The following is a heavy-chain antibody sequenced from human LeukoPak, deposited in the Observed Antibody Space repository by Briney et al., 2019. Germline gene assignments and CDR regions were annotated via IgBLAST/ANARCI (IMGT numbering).Heavy chain of an antibody. J-gene: IGHJ5*02. Sequence: PGGSLRLSCAASWFTFSYYGMHWLRQAPGKGLEWVALISYDGSNKYYADSVKGRFTISRDNSKNTLYLQMNSLGTEDTAVFYCAMTYSMGDNSRWYDTWGQGTLVTVSS. CDR2: ISYDGSNK. CDR3: AMTYSMGDNSRWYDT. V-gene: IGHV3-30*03. CDR1: WFTFSYYG. D-gene: IGHD6-13*01.